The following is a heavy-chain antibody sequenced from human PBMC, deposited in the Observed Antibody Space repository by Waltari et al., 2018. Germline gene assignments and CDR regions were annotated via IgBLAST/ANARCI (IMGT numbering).Heavy chain of an antibody. CDR1: GASLTPHNW. Sequence: QVNLQESGPGLVKPLGTLSLTCTVSGASLTPHNWWSWVRQSPGKGLEWIGEIYHSGDSNYNPSLQSRVTISLDKSKNQISLRLTSVTAADTAVYYCAKVRVPAVMFNWFDPWGQGTLVTVSS. V-gene: IGHV4-4*02. CDR2: IYHSGDS. D-gene: IGHD3-10*01. CDR3: AKVRVPAVMFNWFDP. J-gene: IGHJ5*02.